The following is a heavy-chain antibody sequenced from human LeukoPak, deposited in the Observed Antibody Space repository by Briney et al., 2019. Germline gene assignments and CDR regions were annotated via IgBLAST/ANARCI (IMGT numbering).Heavy chain of an antibody. CDR1: GFTFSSYS. CDR3: ASAVVVVVAATMGGDSPGY. Sequence: GGSRRFSGAASGFTFSSYSMNWVRQAPGKGLEWVSSIIIITSYIYYAASVKGRFTISRDNALNSLYLQMNSLRAEDTAVYYCASAVVVVVAATMGGDSPGYWGQGTLVTVSS. V-gene: IGHV3-21*01. J-gene: IGHJ4*02. CDR2: IIIITSYI. D-gene: IGHD2-15*01.